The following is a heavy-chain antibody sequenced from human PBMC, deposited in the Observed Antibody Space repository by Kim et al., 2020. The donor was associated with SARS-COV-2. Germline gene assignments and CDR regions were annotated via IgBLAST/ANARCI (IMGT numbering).Heavy chain of an antibody. CDR3: AKDLGGDYDYYYGMDV. Sequence: GGSLRLSCAASGFTFSNYAMSWVRQAPGKGLEWVSVIYSGSSSTYYADSVKGRFTISRDNSKNRLYLQMNSLRAEDTAVYYCAKDLGGDYDYYYGMDVWGQGTTVTVSS. V-gene: IGHV3-23*03. D-gene: IGHD4-17*01. CDR1: GFTFSNYA. CDR2: IYSGSSST. J-gene: IGHJ6*02.